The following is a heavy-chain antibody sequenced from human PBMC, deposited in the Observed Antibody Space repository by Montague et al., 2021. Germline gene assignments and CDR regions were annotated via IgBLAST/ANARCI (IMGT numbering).Heavy chain of an antibody. CDR1: GGSVSTGVYS. D-gene: IGHD3-10*01. V-gene: IGHV4-31*03. CDR2: TSLSGTT. Sequence: TLSLTCSVSGGSVSTGVYSWSWIRQRPGQGLEWLGYTSLSGTTYYNPSLSNRLSIPLDTSRNHLSLQLTSVTAADTAIYYCAIDASGSSVGWFNPWGQGALVTVSS. J-gene: IGHJ5*02. CDR3: AIDASGSSVGWFNP.